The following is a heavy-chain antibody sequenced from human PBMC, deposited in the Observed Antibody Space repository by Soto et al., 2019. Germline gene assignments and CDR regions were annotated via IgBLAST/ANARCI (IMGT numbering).Heavy chain of an antibody. Sequence: GGSLRLSCAASGFTFSSYAMSWVRQAPGKGLEWVSAISGSGGSSYYADSVKGRFTISRDNSKNTLYLQMNSLRAEDTAVYYCAKDWSLISSYYFDYWGQGTLVTVSS. D-gene: IGHD6-6*01. CDR2: ISGSGGSS. CDR1: GFTFSSYA. CDR3: AKDWSLISSYYFDY. J-gene: IGHJ4*02. V-gene: IGHV3-23*01.